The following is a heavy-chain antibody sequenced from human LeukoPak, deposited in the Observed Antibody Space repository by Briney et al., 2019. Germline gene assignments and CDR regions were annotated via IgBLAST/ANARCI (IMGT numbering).Heavy chain of an antibody. D-gene: IGHD3-3*01. V-gene: IGHV3-7*01. CDR1: GFTFSNYW. CDR3: ARLYDFWSGYWPYYFDY. Sequence: GGSLRLSCAASGFTFSNYWMSWVRQAPGKGLEWVANIKQDGSEKYYVASVKGRFTISRDNAKNSVYLQMNNLRGEDTAVYYCARLYDFWSGYWPYYFDYWGQGTLVTVSS. CDR2: IKQDGSEK. J-gene: IGHJ4*02.